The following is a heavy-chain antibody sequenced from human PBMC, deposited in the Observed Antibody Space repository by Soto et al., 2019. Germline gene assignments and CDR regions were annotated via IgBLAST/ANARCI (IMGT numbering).Heavy chain of an antibody. CDR2: ISYDGSNK. V-gene: IGHV3-30-3*01. Sequence: GGSLRLSCAASGFTFSSYAMHWVRQAPGKGLEWVAVISYDGSNKYYADSVKGRFTISRDNSKNTLYLQMNSLRAEDTAVYYCARDRYYYGSGSYLINYYYYYGMDVWGQGTTVTVSS. CDR1: GFTFSSYA. D-gene: IGHD3-10*01. J-gene: IGHJ6*02. CDR3: ARDRYYYGSGSYLINYYYYYGMDV.